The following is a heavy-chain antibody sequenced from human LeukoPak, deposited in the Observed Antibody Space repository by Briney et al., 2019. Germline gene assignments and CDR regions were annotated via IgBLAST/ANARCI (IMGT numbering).Heavy chain of an antibody. D-gene: IGHD6-19*01. CDR3: AKSRPPTGLVVAGTIFDY. CDR2: ISGSGGST. J-gene: IGHJ4*02. CDR1: GFTFSSYA. V-gene: IGHV3-23*01. Sequence: GGSLRLSCAASGFTFSSYAMSWVRQAPGKGLEWVSAISGSGGSTYYADSVKGRFTISRGNSKNTLYLQMNSLRAEDTAVYYCAKSRPPTGLVVAGTIFDYWGQGTLVAVSS.